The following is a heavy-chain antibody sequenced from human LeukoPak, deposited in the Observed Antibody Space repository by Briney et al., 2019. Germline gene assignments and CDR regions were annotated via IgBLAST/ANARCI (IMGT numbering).Heavy chain of an antibody. CDR2: ISSSGSTI. CDR1: GFTFSDYY. J-gene: IGHJ4*02. V-gene: IGHV3-11*01. CDR3: ARDGHYDILTGLFDY. Sequence: GGSLRLSCAASGFTFSDYYMSWIRQAPGKGLEWVSYISSSGSTIYYADSVKGRFTISRDNAKNSLYLQMNTLRAEDTAVYYCARDGHYDILTGLFDYWGQGTLVTVSS. D-gene: IGHD3-9*01.